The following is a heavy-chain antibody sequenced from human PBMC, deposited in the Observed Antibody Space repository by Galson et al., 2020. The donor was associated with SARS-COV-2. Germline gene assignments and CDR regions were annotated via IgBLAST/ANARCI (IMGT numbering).Heavy chain of an antibody. D-gene: IGHD3-22*01. CDR2: IWYDGSNK. Sequence: TGGSLRLSCAASGLTYSSYGMHWVRQDPGKGLEWVAVIWYDGSNKYYADSVKGRFTISRDNSKNTLYLQMNSLRAEDTAVYYCAGDSTYYYDSSGLKDYYYYGMEVCGQGTTVTVSS. V-gene: IGHV3-33*01. J-gene: IGHJ6*02. CDR3: AGDSTYYYDSSGLKDYYYYGMEV. CDR1: GLTYSSYG.